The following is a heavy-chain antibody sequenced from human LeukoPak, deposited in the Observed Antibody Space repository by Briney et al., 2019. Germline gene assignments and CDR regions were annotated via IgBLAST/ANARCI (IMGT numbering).Heavy chain of an antibody. V-gene: IGHV1-2*02. Sequence: ASVKVSCKASGYTFTGYYMHWVRQAPGQGLEWMGWINPNSGGTNYAQKFQGRVTMTRDTSISTAYMELSRLRSDDTAVYYCAREGYGSGSYYNVWYFDYWGQGTLVTVSS. CDR3: AREGYGSGSYYNVWYFDY. J-gene: IGHJ4*02. CDR2: INPNSGGT. D-gene: IGHD3-10*01. CDR1: GYTFTGYY.